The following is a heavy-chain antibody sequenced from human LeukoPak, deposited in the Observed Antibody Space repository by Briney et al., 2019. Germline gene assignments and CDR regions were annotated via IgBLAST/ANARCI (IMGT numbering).Heavy chain of an antibody. V-gene: IGHV4-34*01. J-gene: IGHJ6*03. CDR3: ARGRYGSSGYGHYYYYYYMDV. CDR1: GRSFSGYY. Sequence: PSDTLSLTCAVYGRSFSGYYWSWIRQPPGKGVEWIEELNHSGSTNYNPSLKSRVTISVGTSKNQFSLKLSSVTAAHTAVYYCARGRYGSSGYGHYYYYYYMDVWGKGPTVTVSS. CDR2: LNHSGST. D-gene: IGHD3-22*01.